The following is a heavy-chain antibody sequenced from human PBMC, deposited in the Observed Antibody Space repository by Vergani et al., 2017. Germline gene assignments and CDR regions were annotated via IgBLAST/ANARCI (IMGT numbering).Heavy chain of an antibody. CDR1: GFTFSNSA. CDR2: ISGHGDRT. V-gene: IGHV3-23*01. CDR3: AKARDPNCKGGNCYSYYYCLDL. J-gene: IGHJ6*02. Sequence: EVHLLESGGGQVEAGGSLRLSCVASGFTFSNSAMSWVRQTSGKGLEWVSAISGHGDRTYYADSVKGRFTISRDNSKNTVYLQMNSLRVEDTAIYYCAKARDPNCKGGNCYSYYYCLDLWGQGTTVTVSS. D-gene: IGHD2-21*01.